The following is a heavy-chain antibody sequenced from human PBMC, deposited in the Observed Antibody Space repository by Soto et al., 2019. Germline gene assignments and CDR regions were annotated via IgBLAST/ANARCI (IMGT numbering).Heavy chain of an antibody. V-gene: IGHV2-5*02. D-gene: IGHD1-20*01. CDR2: IYWDDDK. Sequence: QITLKESGPTLVKPTQTLTLTCTFSGFSLTTSGVGVGWIRQTPGKALEWLAVIYWDDDKRYSPSLNRRLTITKHTSQNQVVLTITNMDPVDTATYFCAHRRQWSSNWNSGCFDPWGQGTEVTVSS. CDR3: AHRRQWSSNWNSGCFDP. J-gene: IGHJ5*02. CDR1: GFSLTTSGVG.